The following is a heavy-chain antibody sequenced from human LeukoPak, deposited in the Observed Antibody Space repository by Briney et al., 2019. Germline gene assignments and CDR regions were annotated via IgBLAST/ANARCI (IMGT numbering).Heavy chain of an antibody. CDR2: IYYSGST. J-gene: IGHJ6*02. D-gene: IGHD2-15*01. V-gene: IGHV4-59*08. CDR1: GGSISSYY. Sequence: PSETLSLTCTVSGGSISSYYWSWIRQPPGKGLEWIGYIYYSGSTNYNPSLKSRVTISVDTSKNQFSLKLSSVTAADTAVYYCARCGYCSGGSCKPLVPYGMDVWGQGTTVTVSS. CDR3: ARCGYCSGGSCKPLVPYGMDV.